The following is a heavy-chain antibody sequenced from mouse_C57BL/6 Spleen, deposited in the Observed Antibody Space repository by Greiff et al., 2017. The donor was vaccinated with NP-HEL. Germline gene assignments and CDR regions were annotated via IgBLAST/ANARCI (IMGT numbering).Heavy chain of an antibody. CDR1: GYTFTSYW. CDR2: IYPGNSDT. J-gene: IGHJ4*01. V-gene: IGHV1-5*01. CDR3: TRSRVVHYYAMDY. Sequence: VQLQQSGTVLARPGASVKMSCKTSGYTFTSYWMHWVKQRPGQGLEWTGAIYPGNSDTSYNQKFKGKAKLTAVTSASTAYMELSSLTNEDSAVYYCTRSRVVHYYAMDYWGQGTSVTVSS. D-gene: IGHD1-1*01.